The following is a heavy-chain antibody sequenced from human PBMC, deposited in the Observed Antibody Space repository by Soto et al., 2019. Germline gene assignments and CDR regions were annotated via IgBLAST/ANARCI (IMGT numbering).Heavy chain of an antibody. J-gene: IGHJ4*02. CDR3: ARGGVSTRTFDY. V-gene: IGHV5-51*01. CDR1: GYNFAGYW. Sequence: GESLKISCKGSGYNFAGYWIPWVRQMPGKGLELMGIIYPSASDTRYRPSFQGQVTISADKSISSAYLQWSSLRASDTAMYYCARGGVSTRTFDYWGQGTPVTVSS. D-gene: IGHD3-3*01. CDR2: IYPSASDT.